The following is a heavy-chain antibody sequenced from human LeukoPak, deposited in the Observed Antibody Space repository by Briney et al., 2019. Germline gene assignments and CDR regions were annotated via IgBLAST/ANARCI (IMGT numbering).Heavy chain of an antibody. CDR3: ARDLGLSGGGDDAFDI. V-gene: IGHV3-21*01. CDR2: ISSSSSYI. J-gene: IGHJ3*02. D-gene: IGHD3-16*01. CDR1: GFTFSSYS. Sequence: GGSLRLSCAASGFTFSSYSMNWVRQAPGKGLEWVSSISSSSSYIYYADSVKGRFTISRDNAKNSLYLQMNSLRAEDTAVYYCARDLGLSGGGDDAFDIWGQGTMVTVSS.